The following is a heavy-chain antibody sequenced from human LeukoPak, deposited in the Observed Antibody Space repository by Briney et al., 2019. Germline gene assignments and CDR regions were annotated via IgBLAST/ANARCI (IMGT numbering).Heavy chain of an antibody. Sequence: GGSPRLSCAASGFTFSSYAMSWVRQAPGKGLEWVSAISGSGGSTYYADSVKGRFTISRDNSKNTLYLQMNSLRAEDTAVYYCAKEPTYYYGSGSYSYFDYWGQGTLVTVSS. CDR3: AKEPTYYYGSGSYSYFDY. J-gene: IGHJ4*02. D-gene: IGHD3-10*01. V-gene: IGHV3-23*01. CDR1: GFTFSSYA. CDR2: ISGSGGST.